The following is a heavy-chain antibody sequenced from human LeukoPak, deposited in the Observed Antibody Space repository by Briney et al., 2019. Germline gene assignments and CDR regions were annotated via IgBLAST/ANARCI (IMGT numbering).Heavy chain of an antibody. CDR3: HSRMGATWGYFDY. D-gene: IGHD1-26*01. V-gene: IGHV3-30*04. CDR1: GFTFSSYA. J-gene: IGHJ4*02. CDR2: MSYDGSNK. Sequence: GRSLRLSCAASGFTFSSYAMHWVRQAPGKGLEWVAVMSYDGSNKYYADSVKGRFTISRDNSKNTLYLQMNSLRAEDTAVYYCHSRMGATWGYFDYWGQGTLVTVSS.